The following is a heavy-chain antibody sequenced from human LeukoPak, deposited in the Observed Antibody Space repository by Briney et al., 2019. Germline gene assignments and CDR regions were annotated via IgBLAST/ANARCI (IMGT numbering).Heavy chain of an antibody. Sequence: SETLSLTCTVSGGSISSGGYYWSWIRQHPGKGLEWIGYIYYSGSTYYNPSLKSRVTISVDTSKNQFSLKLSSVTAADTAVYYCARVAWGSGSYAEYFQHWGQGTLVTVSS. V-gene: IGHV4-31*03. CDR3: ARVAWGSGSYAEYFQH. CDR1: GGSISSGGYY. CDR2: IYYSGST. D-gene: IGHD1-26*01. J-gene: IGHJ1*01.